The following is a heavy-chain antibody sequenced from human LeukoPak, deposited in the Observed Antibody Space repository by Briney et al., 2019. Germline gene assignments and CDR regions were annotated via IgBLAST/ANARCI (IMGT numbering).Heavy chain of an antibody. V-gene: IGHV4-59*01. CDR1: GGSISSYY. Sequence: SETLSLTCTVSGGSISSYYWSWIRQPPGKGLEWIGYIYYSGSTNYNPSLKSRVTISVDTSKNQFSLKLSSVTAADTAVYYCASEYYNDSSGPLTWGQGTLVTVSS. CDR2: IYYSGST. CDR3: ASEYYNDSSGPLT. D-gene: IGHD3-22*01. J-gene: IGHJ4*02.